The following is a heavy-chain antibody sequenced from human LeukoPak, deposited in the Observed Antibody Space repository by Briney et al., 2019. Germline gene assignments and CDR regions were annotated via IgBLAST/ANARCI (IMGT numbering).Heavy chain of an antibody. CDR3: ASKTYDSTGYYYFQH. D-gene: IGHD3-22*01. Sequence: GASVKVSCKASGYTFIDYYIHWVRQAPGQGLEWIGWINPDSGDTNYAQQFQGRVTMTRGTSITTVYMDLSRLRFDDTAVYYCASKTYDSTGYYYFQHWGQGTLVTVSS. V-gene: IGHV1-2*02. CDR2: INPDSGDT. CDR1: GYTFIDYY. J-gene: IGHJ1*01.